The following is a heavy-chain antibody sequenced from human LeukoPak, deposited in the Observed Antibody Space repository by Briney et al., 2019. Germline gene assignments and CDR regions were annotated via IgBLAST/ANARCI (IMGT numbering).Heavy chain of an antibody. CDR1: GYTFTSYH. CDR3: ARGTWQWLVLDHRGIDY. D-gene: IGHD6-19*01. CDR2: INLSGGST. Sequence: ASVKVSCKASGYTFTSYHMHWVRQAPGQGLEWMGKINLSGGSTSYAQKFQGRVTMTRDTSTSTVYMELSSLRSEDTAVYYCARGTWQWLVLDHRGIDYWGQGTLVTVSS. V-gene: IGHV1-46*01. J-gene: IGHJ4*02.